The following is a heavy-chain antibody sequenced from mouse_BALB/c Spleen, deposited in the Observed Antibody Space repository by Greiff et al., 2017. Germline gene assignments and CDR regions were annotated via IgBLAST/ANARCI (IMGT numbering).Heavy chain of an antibody. D-gene: IGHD2-1*01. CDR1: GYTFTSYV. Sequence: EVQLQQSGPELVKPGASVKMSCKASGYTFTSYVMHWVKQKPGQGLEWIGYINPYNDGTKYNEKCKGKAKLTSDKYTSTAYIELSSLTSEDSAVYDCAREGLHDWGQGTTLTV. V-gene: IGHV1-14*01. J-gene: IGHJ2*01. CDR3: AREGLHD. CDR2: INPYNDGT.